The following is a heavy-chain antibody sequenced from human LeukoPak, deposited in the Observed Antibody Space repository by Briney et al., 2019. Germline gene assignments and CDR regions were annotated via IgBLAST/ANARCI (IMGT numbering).Heavy chain of an antibody. CDR1: AGTLSSYT. CDR3: ARVPDIVVVPAATSWYFDL. Sequence: SVKLSCKVSAGTLSSYTISWVRQAHGQGLEWMGWIIPILDITNCGPKFPGRVKLTADTSTSTAFKELSSLISEDAAVYYCARVPDIVVVPAATSWYFDLWGRGTLVTVSS. J-gene: IGHJ2*01. D-gene: IGHD2-2*01. CDR2: IIPILDIT. V-gene: IGHV1-69*02.